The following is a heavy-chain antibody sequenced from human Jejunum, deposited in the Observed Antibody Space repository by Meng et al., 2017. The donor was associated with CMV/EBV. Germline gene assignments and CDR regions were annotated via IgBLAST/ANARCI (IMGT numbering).Heavy chain of an antibody. D-gene: IGHD2-21*02. CDR1: GYTFSSYG. V-gene: IGHV1-18*01. J-gene: IGHJ4*02. CDR2: ISTYNANP. CDR3: ARDLWPHIVVVTAPSEF. Sequence: QVRRVQSGAEVKRPGASVKGSFKASGYTFSSYGFTWVRQAPGQGLEWLGWISTYNANPKYAQKVQGRVTMTADTSTSTAYMELRSLTSDDTAVYYCARDLWPHIVVVTAPSEFWGQGTLVTVSS.